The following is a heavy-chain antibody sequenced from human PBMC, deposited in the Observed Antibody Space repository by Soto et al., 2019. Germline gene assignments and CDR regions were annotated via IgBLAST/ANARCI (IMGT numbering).Heavy chain of an antibody. CDR2: INPNSRGT. CDR3: ARVTLKAGNWFDP. CDR1: GYTFTDCF. Sequence: ASVKVSCKGSGYTFTDCFIHWVRQAPGQGFEWMGWINPNSRGTNYAQKFQGRVTMTRDTSNSTAYMELRGLTSDDTAVYYCARVTLKAGNWFDPWGQGTLVTVSS. J-gene: IGHJ5*02. V-gene: IGHV1-2*02.